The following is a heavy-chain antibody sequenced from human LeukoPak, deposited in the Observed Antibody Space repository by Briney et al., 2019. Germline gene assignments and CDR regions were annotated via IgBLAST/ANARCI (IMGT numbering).Heavy chain of an antibody. J-gene: IGHJ4*02. CDR1: GFSFIHSW. V-gene: IGHV3-15*01. CDR3: TTEPRD. Sequence: GSLRLSCAASGFSFIHSWMSWVRQAPGKGLELVGRIKSKKDGGAIDYAAPVKGRFTISRDDSKNMVYLQISSLKTEDTAVYYCTTEPRDWGQGTLVTVSS. CDR2: IKSKKDGGAI.